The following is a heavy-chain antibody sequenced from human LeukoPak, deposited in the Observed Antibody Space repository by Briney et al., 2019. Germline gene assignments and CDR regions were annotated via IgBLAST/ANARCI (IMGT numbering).Heavy chain of an antibody. J-gene: IGHJ6*02. CDR2: ISYDGSNL. CDR3: ARDQWLAYYYHGMDV. Sequence: LAGRSLRLSCAASGFTSSSYGMHWVRQAPGKGLEWVAVISYDGSNLHYADSVKGRFTISRDNAENSLYLQMNSLRAEDTAIYYCARDQWLAYYYHGMDVWGQGTTVTVSS. CDR1: GFTSSSYG. D-gene: IGHD6-19*01. V-gene: IGHV3-30*03.